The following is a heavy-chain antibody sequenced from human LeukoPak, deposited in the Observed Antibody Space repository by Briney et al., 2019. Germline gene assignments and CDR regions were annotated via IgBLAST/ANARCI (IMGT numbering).Heavy chain of an antibody. CDR1: GYSFTSYW. CDR2: IYPGDSDT. J-gene: IGHJ6*03. D-gene: IGHD2-2*01. V-gene: IGHV5-51*01. CDR3: ARAHPDIVVVPAAPLGYYYYMDV. Sequence: GESLKISCKGSGYSFTSYWIGWVRQMPGKGLEWMGIIYPGDSDTRYSPSFQGQVTISADKSISTAYLQWSSLKASDTAMYYCARAHPDIVVVPAAPLGYYYYMDVWGKGTTVTVSS.